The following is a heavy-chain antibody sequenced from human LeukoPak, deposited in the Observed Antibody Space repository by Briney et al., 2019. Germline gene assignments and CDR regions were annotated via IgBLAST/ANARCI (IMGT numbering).Heavy chain of an antibody. CDR2: ISYDGSNK. V-gene: IGHV3-30-3*01. Sequence: GGSLRLSCAASGFTFSSYAMHWVRQAPGKGLEWVAVISYDGSNKYYADSVKGRFTISRDNSKNTLYLQMNSLRAEDTAVYYCAREIDGSGTIDYWGQGTLVTVSS. J-gene: IGHJ4*02. D-gene: IGHD3-10*01. CDR1: GFTFSSYA. CDR3: AREIDGSGTIDY.